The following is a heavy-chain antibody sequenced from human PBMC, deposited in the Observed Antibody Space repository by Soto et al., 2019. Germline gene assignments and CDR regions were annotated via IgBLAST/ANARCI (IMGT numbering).Heavy chain of an antibody. Sequence: EVQLLESGGGLVQPGGSLRLSCAASGFTFSSYAMSWVRQAPGKGLEWVSAISGSGGSTYYADSVKGRFTISRDNSKNTLYLQMNSLRAEDTAVYYCARLINYGGNPGGRDSDFDYWGQGTLVTVSS. CDR1: GFTFSSYA. D-gene: IGHD4-17*01. J-gene: IGHJ4*02. CDR2: ISGSGGST. CDR3: ARLINYGGNPGGRDSDFDY. V-gene: IGHV3-23*01.